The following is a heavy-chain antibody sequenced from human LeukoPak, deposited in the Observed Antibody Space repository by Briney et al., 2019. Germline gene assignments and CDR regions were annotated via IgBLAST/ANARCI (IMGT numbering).Heavy chain of an antibody. J-gene: IGHJ4*02. D-gene: IGHD1-26*01. CDR1: GFTFSSYA. CDR3: ARGTIVGAYFDY. Sequence: GGSLRLSCAASGFTFSSYAMHWVRQAPGKGLEYVSAISSNGGSTYYANSVKGRFTISRDNSKNTLYLQMGSLRAEDMAVYYCARGTIVGAYFDYWGQGTLVTVSS. V-gene: IGHV3-64*01. CDR2: ISSNGGST.